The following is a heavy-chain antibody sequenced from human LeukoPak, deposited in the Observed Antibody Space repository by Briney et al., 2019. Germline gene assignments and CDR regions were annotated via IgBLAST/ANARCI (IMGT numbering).Heavy chain of an antibody. D-gene: IGHD6-19*01. Sequence: PGRSLRLSCAASGCTFSSYGMHWVRKAPGKGPEWVAVISYDGSNKYYAASVKGRFTISRDNSKNTLYLQMNSLRAEDTAVYYCARETARKAVAHPLGYWGQGTLVTVSS. J-gene: IGHJ4*02. CDR2: ISYDGSNK. V-gene: IGHV3-30*03. CDR1: GCTFSSYG. CDR3: ARETARKAVAHPLGY.